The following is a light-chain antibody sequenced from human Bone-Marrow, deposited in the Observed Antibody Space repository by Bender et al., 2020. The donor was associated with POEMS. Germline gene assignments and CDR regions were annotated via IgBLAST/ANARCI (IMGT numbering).Light chain of an antibody. Sequence: QSVLTQPPSASGTPGQRVTISCSGSSSNIGTNPVNWYQQLPGTAPKLLIYINNQRPSGVPDRFSGSKSGTSATLGITGLQTGDEADFYCGTWDNSLSAVVFGGGTKLTVL. CDR3: GTWDNSLSAVV. CDR2: INN. CDR1: SSNIGTNP. V-gene: IGLV1-44*01. J-gene: IGLJ2*01.